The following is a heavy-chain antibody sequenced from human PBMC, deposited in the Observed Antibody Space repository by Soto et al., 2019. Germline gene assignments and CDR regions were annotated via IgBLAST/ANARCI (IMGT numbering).Heavy chain of an antibody. CDR1: GVTFSSYG. CDR3: ARDGGYYGAGSYFDP. D-gene: IGHD3-10*01. CDR2: IWYDGSNK. Sequence: QEQLVESGGGVVQPGRSLRLSCAASGVTFSSYGMHWVRQVPGEGLEWVAVIWYDGSNKYYADSVKGRFTISRDNSKDTLYLEMNSLRAEDTAVYYCARDGGYYGAGSYFDPWGPGSLVNVSS. V-gene: IGHV3-33*01. J-gene: IGHJ5*02.